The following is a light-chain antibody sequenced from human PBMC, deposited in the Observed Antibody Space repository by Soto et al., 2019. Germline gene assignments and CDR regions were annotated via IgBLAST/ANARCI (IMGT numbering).Light chain of an antibody. CDR2: GAS. Sequence: IMLTQSPGTLSLTQGERATLSCRASQSFSSSYFAWYQQKRGQAPRLLIYGASSRATGIPDRFSGSGSGTDFTLTISRLEPEDCAVYYCQQYGSSPGTFGPGTKLDIK. V-gene: IGKV3-20*01. J-gene: IGKJ3*01. CDR3: QQYGSSPGT. CDR1: QSFSSSY.